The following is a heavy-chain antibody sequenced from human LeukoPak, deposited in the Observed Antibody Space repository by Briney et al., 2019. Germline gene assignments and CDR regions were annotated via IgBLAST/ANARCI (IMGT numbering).Heavy chain of an antibody. CDR1: GGTFSSYA. J-gene: IGHJ5*02. D-gene: IGHD3-22*01. CDR3: AGDIRTYYYDRSWFDP. Sequence: GASVKVSCKASGGTFSSYAISWVRQAPGQGLEWMGGIIPIFGTANYAQKFQGRVTITADESTSTAYMELSSLRSEDAAVYYSAGDIRTYYYDRSWFDPWGQGTLVTVSS. V-gene: IGHV1-69*13. CDR2: IIPIFGTA.